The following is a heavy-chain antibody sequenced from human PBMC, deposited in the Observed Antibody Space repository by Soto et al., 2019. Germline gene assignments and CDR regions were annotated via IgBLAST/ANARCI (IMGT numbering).Heavy chain of an antibody. J-gene: IGHJ4*01. CDR2: MSYDGTNT. CDR1: GFMFSAYA. Sequence: GGSLRLSFTASGFMFSAYAMLWVSQAPGKGLEWVAAMSYDGTNTYYADSVKGRFTISRDNSKNTLFLQMSSLTADDSAVYYCARDPSPYTSGWYGIDFGCLGTLVTVSS. D-gene: IGHD6-19*01. CDR3: ARDPSPYTSGWYGIDF. V-gene: IGHV3-30-3*01.